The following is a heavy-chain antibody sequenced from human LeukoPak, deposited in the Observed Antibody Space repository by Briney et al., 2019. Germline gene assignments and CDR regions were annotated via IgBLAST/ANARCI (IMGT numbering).Heavy chain of an antibody. CDR1: GGSINSGLYY. V-gene: IGHV4-61*02. Sequence: SETLSLTCTVSGGSINSGLYYWNWIRQPAGKGLEWIGRIQNSGSTNYNPSLKSRVTISVDTSKNQFSLKLNSVTVADTAVYYCASSSWLRDSNFDNWGQGTLVTVSS. D-gene: IGHD6-13*01. CDR3: ASSSWLRDSNFDN. CDR2: IQNSGST. J-gene: IGHJ4*02.